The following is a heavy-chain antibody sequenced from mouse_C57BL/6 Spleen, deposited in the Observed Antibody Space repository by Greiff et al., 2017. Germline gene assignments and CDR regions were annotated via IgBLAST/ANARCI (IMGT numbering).Heavy chain of an antibody. CDR2: IHPSDSDT. CDR3: AGDGYYGAWFAY. Sequence: QVQLQQPGAELVKPGASVKVSCKASGYTFTSYWMHWVKQRPGQGLEWIGRIHPSDSDTNYNQKFKGKATLTVDKSSSTDYMQLSSLTSADSAVYYCAGDGYYGAWFAYWGQGTLVTVSA. CDR1: GYTFTSYW. J-gene: IGHJ3*01. D-gene: IGHD2-3*01. V-gene: IGHV1-74*01.